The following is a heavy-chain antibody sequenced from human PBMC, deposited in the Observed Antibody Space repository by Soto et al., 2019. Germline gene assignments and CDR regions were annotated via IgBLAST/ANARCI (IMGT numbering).Heavy chain of an antibody. J-gene: IGHJ4*02. CDR3: ARGLISGSHYSGGWYYFDS. CDR1: GGSFSGYI. V-gene: IGHV4-34*01. D-gene: IGHD1-26*01. Sequence: QVQLQQSGAGLLKPSETLSLTCDVYGGSFSGYIWTWIHQTPGKGLQWIGQINHSGSANYNPSLKNRVTISVHTSNSQFSLELSSVTAADTAVYYCARGLISGSHYSGGWYYFDSWGQGTQVTVSS. CDR2: INHSGSA.